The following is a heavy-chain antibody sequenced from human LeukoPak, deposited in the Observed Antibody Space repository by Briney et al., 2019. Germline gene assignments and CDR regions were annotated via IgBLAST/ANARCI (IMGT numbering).Heavy chain of an antibody. CDR3: AREGQWLPDWFDP. J-gene: IGHJ5*02. V-gene: IGHV4-59*01. CDR1: GGSITSYY. D-gene: IGHD6-19*01. CDR2: THYSGST. Sequence: PSETLSLTCTVSGGSITSYYWSWIRQPPGKGLEWIGYTHYSGSTDYNPSLKSRVTISVDTSNNQFSLILTSVAAADTAVYYCAREGQWLPDWFDPWGQGTLVTVSS.